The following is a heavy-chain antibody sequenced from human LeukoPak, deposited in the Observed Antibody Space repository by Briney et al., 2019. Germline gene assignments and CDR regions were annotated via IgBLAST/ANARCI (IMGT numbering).Heavy chain of an antibody. CDR2: IYYSGST. V-gene: IGHV4-38-2*02. Sequence: SETLSLTCTVSGYSISSGYYWGWVRQPPGKGLEWIGSIYYSGSTNYNPSLKSRVTISIDTSKNQFSLKLSSVTAADTAVYYCARDSGSGTYYWGQGTLVTVSS. CDR3: ARDSGSGTYY. J-gene: IGHJ4*02. CDR1: GYSISSGYY. D-gene: IGHD6-19*01.